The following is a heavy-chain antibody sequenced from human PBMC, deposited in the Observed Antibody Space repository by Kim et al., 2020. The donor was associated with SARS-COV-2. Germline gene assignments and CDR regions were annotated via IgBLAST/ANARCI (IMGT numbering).Heavy chain of an antibody. V-gene: IGHV3-11*01. Sequence: GGSLRLSCVASGFTFRDSYMSWIRQAPGKGLEWISYMSGSAHVVSYADSVKGRFTISRDNAGNSLYLQMNNLRPEDTAVYYCARDGIYGDFISHWGQGTLFLVSS. CDR1: GFTFRDSY. CDR3: ARDGIYGDFISH. CDR2: MSGSAHVV. J-gene: IGHJ1*01. D-gene: IGHD2-21*02.